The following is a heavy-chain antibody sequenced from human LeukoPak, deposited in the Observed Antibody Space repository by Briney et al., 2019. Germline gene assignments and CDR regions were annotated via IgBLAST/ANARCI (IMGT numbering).Heavy chain of an antibody. D-gene: IGHD1-26*01. V-gene: IGHV1-69*04. CDR1: GGTFSSYA. CDR2: VIPILGIA. Sequence: GASVKVSCEASGGTFSSYAISWVRQAPGQGLEWMGRVIPILGIANYAQKFQGRVTITADKSTSTAYMELSSLRSEDTAVYYCARSGVGATASYYYGMDVWGQGTTVTVSS. CDR3: ARSGVGATASYYYGMDV. J-gene: IGHJ6*02.